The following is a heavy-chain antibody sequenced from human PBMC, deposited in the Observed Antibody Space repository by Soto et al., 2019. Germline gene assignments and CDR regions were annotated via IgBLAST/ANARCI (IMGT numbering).Heavy chain of an antibody. Sequence: GASVKVSCKASGGTFSSYTISWVRQAPGQGLEWMGRIIPILGIANYAQKFQGRVTITADKSTSTAYMELSSLRSEDTAVYYCARWGYDILTGYEEGAGSSFDIWGQGTMVTVSS. J-gene: IGHJ3*02. CDR1: GGTFSSYT. CDR3: ARWGYDILTGYEEGAGSSFDI. V-gene: IGHV1-69*02. CDR2: IIPILGIA. D-gene: IGHD3-9*01.